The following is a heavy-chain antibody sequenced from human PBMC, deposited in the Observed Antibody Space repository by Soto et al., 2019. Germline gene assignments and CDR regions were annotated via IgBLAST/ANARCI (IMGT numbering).Heavy chain of an antibody. D-gene: IGHD3-10*01. V-gene: IGHV4-30-2*01. CDR2: IYHSGST. J-gene: IGHJ5*02. Sequence: QLQLQESGSRLVKPSQTLSLTCAVSGGSISSGGYSWSWIRQPPGKGLEWIGYIYHSGSTYYNPSLKSRVSISVDRYKNQFSLKLSSVTAADTAVYYCARVPGPWGQGTLVTVSS. CDR3: ARVPGP. CDR1: GGSISSGGYS.